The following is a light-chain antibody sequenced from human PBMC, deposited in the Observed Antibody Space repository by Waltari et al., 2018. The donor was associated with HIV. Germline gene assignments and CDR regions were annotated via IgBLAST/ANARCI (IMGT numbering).Light chain of an antibody. CDR3: SSYTSRNTVV. V-gene: IGLV2-14*01. J-gene: IGLJ2*01. CDR1: SSDVGAYNY. CDR2: EVF. Sequence: QSALTQPASVSGSPGQSITISCSGTSSDVGAYNYVSWYRHHPGKAPELMIYEVFNRPSGVSTRFSGSKSDNTASLTISGLQADDEADYYCSSYTSRNTVVFGGGTKVTVL.